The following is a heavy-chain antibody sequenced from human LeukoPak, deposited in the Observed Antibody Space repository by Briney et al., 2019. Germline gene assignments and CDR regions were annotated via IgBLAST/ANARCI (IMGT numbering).Heavy chain of an antibody. Sequence: GRSLRLSCAASGFIFSSYWMHWVRQAPGKWLVWVSRINTDGSSTSYADSVKGRFTISRDNAKNTLYLQMNSLRAEDTAGYYCARVSSSSWWALDYWGQGTLVTVSS. J-gene: IGHJ4*02. V-gene: IGHV3-74*01. CDR3: ARVSSSSWWALDY. CDR2: INTDGSST. CDR1: GFIFSSYW. D-gene: IGHD6-13*01.